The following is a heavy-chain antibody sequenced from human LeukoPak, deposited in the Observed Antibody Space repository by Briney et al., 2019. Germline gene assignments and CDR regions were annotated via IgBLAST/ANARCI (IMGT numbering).Heavy chain of an antibody. D-gene: IGHD6-19*01. Sequence: QTGGSLRLSCAASGFSFSSYAMSWVRQAPGKGLEWVSAISGSGGSTYYADSVKGRFTISRDNSKDTLCLQMNSLRAEDTAVYYCAKDPNSSGWTRGDAFDIWGQGTMVTVSS. CDR3: AKDPNSSGWTRGDAFDI. CDR2: ISGSGGST. CDR1: GFSFSSYA. V-gene: IGHV3-23*01. J-gene: IGHJ3*02.